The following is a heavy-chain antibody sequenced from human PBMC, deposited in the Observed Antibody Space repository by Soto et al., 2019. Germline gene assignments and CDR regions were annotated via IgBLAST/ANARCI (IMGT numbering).Heavy chain of an antibody. CDR2: LNPNTDKT. CDR3: ARGIKGLPPSAFEI. Sequence: QVQLVQSGAEVKKPGASVKVSCKASGYTFSNYDINWVRQATGQGLEWMGWLNPNTDKTGSAQKFQGRVTMTRNTSISTAYLELSGLRSDDTAVYYCARGIKGLPPSAFEIWGQGTRVTVSS. V-gene: IGHV1-8*01. D-gene: IGHD5-12*01. CDR1: GYTFSNYD. J-gene: IGHJ3*02.